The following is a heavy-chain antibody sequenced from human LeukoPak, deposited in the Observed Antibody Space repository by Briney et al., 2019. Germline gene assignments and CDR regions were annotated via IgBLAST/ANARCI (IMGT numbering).Heavy chain of an antibody. CDR2: FHYSGST. J-gene: IGHJ5*02. CDR3: ARAYCSSTSCYTEGWFDP. V-gene: IGHV4-38-2*02. Sequence: PSETLSLTCTVSGYSINSGYSWEWIRQPPGKGLEWIGSFHYSGSTYYNPSLMSRVTISGDTSKNQFSLRLSSVTAADTAVYYCARAYCSSTSCYTEGWFDPWGQGTLVTVSS. D-gene: IGHD2-2*02. CDR1: GYSINSGYS.